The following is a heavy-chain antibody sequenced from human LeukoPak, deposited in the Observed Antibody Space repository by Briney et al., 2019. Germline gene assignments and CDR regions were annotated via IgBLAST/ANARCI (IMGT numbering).Heavy chain of an antibody. D-gene: IGHD3-22*01. V-gene: IGHV4-59*01. CDR3: ARASTWSSGRYYYYGMDV. J-gene: IGHJ6*02. CDR1: GGSISTYY. CDR2: IYYSGST. Sequence: SGTLSLTCTVSGGSISTYYWSWIRQPPGKGLEWIGYIYYSGSTNYNPSLNSRVTISVDTSKNQYSLKLSSVTAADTAMYYCARASTWSSGRYYYYGMDVWGQGTTVTVSS.